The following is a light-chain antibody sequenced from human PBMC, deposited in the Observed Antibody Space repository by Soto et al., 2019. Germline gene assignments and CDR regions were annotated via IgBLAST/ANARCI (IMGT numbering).Light chain of an antibody. CDR2: DAS. Sequence: DIQMTQSPSTLSATVGDRVTITCRASQSISTWLAWYQQKPGKAPKLLIYDASSLEVGVPSRFSGSGSRTEFTLTISSLRPDDYGTYYCQQYYDFRTFGQGTKVDIK. CDR1: QSISTW. J-gene: IGKJ1*01. CDR3: QQYYDFRT. V-gene: IGKV1-5*01.